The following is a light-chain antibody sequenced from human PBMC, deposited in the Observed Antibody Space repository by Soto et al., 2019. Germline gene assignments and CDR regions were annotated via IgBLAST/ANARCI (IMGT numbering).Light chain of an antibody. J-gene: IGLJ1*01. CDR3: SSYTISSRDV. CDR1: SSDVGGYNY. Sequence: QSALTQPASVSGSPGQSITISCTGTSSDVGGYNYVSWYQQHPGKAPKLMIYEVSNRPSGVSNRFSGSKSGNTASLTISGLQAEDEADYYCSSYTISSRDVFGTGTKLTVL. V-gene: IGLV2-14*01. CDR2: EVS.